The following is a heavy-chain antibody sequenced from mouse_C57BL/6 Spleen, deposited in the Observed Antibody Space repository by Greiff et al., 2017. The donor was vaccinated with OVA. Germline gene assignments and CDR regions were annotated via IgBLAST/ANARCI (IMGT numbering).Heavy chain of an antibody. CDR3: ARAYRY. V-gene: IGHV1-50*01. CDR1: GYTFTSYW. J-gene: IGHJ4*01. CDR2: IDPSDSYT. D-gene: IGHD6-5*01. Sequence: QVQLQQPGAELVKPGASVKLSCKASGYTFTSYWMQWVKQRPGQGLEWIGEIDPSDSYTNYNQKFKGKATLTVDTSSSTAYMQLSSLTSGDSAVYYCARAYRYWGQGTSVTVSS.